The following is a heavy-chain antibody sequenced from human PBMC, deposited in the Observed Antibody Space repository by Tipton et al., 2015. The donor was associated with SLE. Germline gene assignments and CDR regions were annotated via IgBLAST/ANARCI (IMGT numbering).Heavy chain of an antibody. CDR3: ARAGLATSYYYYMDV. J-gene: IGHJ6*03. CDR1: GGSFSGYY. V-gene: IGHV4-34*01. CDR2: INHSGST. Sequence: TLSLTCAVYGGSFSGYYWSWIRQPPGKGLECIGEINHSGSTNYNPSLKSRVTISVDTSKNQFSLKLSSVTAADTAVYYCARAGLATSYYYYMDVWGKGTTVTVSS. D-gene: IGHD5-12*01.